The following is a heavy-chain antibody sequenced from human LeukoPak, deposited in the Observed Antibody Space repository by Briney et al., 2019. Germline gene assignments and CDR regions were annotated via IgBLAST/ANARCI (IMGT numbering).Heavy chain of an antibody. Sequence: PSETLSLTCTVSGGSISSYYWSWIWQPPGKGLEWIGYIYYSGSTNYNPSLKSRVTISVDTSKNQFSLKLSSVTAADTAVYYCAAATYYYGSGSSLGDWGQGTLVTVSS. D-gene: IGHD3-10*01. V-gene: IGHV4-59*08. CDR1: GGSISSYY. CDR2: IYYSGST. CDR3: AAATYYYGSGSSLGD. J-gene: IGHJ4*02.